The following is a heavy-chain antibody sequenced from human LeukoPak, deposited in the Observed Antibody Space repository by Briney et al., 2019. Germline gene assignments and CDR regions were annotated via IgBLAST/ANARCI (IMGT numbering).Heavy chain of an antibody. CDR3: ARGTLYSGWSYYFDY. CDR2: IYYSGST. J-gene: IGHJ4*02. D-gene: IGHD6-19*01. V-gene: IGHV4-39*07. Sequence: TSETLSLTCTVSGGSISSSSYYWGWIRQPPGKGLEWIGSIYYSGSTYYNPSLKSRVTISVDMSKNHFSLRLSSVTAADTAVYYCARGTLYSGWSYYFDYWGQGTLVRVSS. CDR1: GGSISSSSYY.